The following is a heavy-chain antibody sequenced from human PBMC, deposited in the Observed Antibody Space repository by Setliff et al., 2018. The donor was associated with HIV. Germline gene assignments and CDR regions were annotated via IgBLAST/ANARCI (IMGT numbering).Heavy chain of an antibody. V-gene: IGHV1-3*01. CDR3: ARGALLAVFDFDH. D-gene: IGHD3-10*01. CDR2: INVGKGDA. CDR1: GYTFTTYS. J-gene: IGHJ4*01. Sequence: ASVKVSCKASGYTFTTYSIHWVRQAPGQSLEWMGWINVGKGDAKYSQELQGRITITTDTSANTAYMELSGLRSDDTAVYFCARGALLAVFDFDHWGHGTLVTVSS.